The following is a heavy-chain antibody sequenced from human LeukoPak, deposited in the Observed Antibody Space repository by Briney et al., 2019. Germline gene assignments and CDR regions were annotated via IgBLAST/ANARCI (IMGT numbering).Heavy chain of an antibody. J-gene: IGHJ4*02. Sequence: GASVKVSCKAFGYTFTGYWMHWVRQAPGQGPEWMGVISPSGGSTIYAQKFQGRVTITADESTSTAYMELSSLRSEDTAVYYCASEARNSVGRVDYWGQGTLVTVSS. V-gene: IGHV1-46*01. D-gene: IGHD4-23*01. CDR1: GYTFTGYW. CDR3: ASEARNSVGRVDY. CDR2: ISPSGGST.